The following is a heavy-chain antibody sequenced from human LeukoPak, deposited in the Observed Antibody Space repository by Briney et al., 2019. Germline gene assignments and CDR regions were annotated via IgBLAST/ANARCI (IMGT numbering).Heavy chain of an antibody. CDR3: AKSLRFEDYTNLPFDY. CDR2: ISRTGGNT. V-gene: IGHV3-23*01. J-gene: IGHJ4*02. D-gene: IGHD3-10*01. Sequence: GGSLRLSCAASGFTFSSYEMNWVRQAPGKGLEWVSAISRTGGNTYYADSVKGRFTISRDNPKNTLYLQMNSLRAEDTAVYYCAKSLRFEDYTNLPFDYWGQGTVVTVSS. CDR1: GFTFSSYE.